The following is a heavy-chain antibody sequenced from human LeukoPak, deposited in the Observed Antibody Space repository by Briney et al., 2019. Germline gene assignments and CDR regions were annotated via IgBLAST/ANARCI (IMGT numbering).Heavy chain of an antibody. CDR1: GYTFTSYG. Sequence: ASVKVSCKASGYTFTSYGISWVRQAPGQGLEWMGWNIAYNGNTNYAQKLQGRVTMTTDRSTSTAYMEVRSLRSDDTAVYYCARSRINTYYYDSSGPGAFDIWGQGTMVTVSS. J-gene: IGHJ3*02. CDR2: NIAYNGNT. D-gene: IGHD3-22*01. V-gene: IGHV1-18*01. CDR3: ARSRINTYYYDSSGPGAFDI.